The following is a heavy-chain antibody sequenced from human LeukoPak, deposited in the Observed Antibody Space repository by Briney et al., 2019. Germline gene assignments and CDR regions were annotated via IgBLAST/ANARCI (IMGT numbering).Heavy chain of an antibody. D-gene: IGHD4-23*01. CDR3: AREDGGYASRYFDS. V-gene: IGHV1-46*01. J-gene: IGHJ4*02. CDR1: GYTFTSYY. Sequence: ASVKVSCKASGYTFTSYYMHWVRQAPGQGLEWMGIINPSGGSTSYAQKFQGRVTMTRDMSKSTVYMELSSLRSDDTAVYYCAREDGGYASRYFDSWGQGTLVTVSS. CDR2: INPSGGST.